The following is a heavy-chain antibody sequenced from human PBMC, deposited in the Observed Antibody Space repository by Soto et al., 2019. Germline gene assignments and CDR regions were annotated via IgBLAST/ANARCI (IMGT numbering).Heavy chain of an antibody. CDR3: AREETAWPLAYGLDV. Sequence: GGSLRLSCVASGFTFSTYSMNWVRQAPGKGLEWVSTIGTRSDIYYAESVKGRFTISRDNAKNSLSLQMNSLRVEDTAVYYCAREETAWPLAYGLDVWGQGTAVTVSS. CDR2: IGTRSDI. V-gene: IGHV3-21*01. CDR1: GFTFSTYS. J-gene: IGHJ6*02. D-gene: IGHD2-21*02.